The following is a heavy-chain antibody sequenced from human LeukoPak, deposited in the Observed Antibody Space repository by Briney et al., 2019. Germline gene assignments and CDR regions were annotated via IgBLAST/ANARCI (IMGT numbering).Heavy chain of an antibody. CDR2: IKQDGSEK. CDR1: GFTFSSYW. J-gene: IGHJ3*02. V-gene: IGHV3-7*01. CDR3: ARETYGDYAHAFDI. D-gene: IGHD4-17*01. Sequence: PGGSLRLXCAASGFTFSSYWMSWVRQAPGKGLEWVANIKQDGSEKYYVDSVKGRFTISRDNAKNSLYLQMNSLRAEDTAVYYCARETYGDYAHAFDIWGQGTMVTVSS.